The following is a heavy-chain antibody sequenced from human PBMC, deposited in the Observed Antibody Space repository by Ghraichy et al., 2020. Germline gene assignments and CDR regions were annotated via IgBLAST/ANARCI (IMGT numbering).Heavy chain of an antibody. CDR2: IIPILGIA. V-gene: IGHV1-69*04. Sequence: SVKVSCKASGGTFSSYAISWVRQAPGQGLEWMGRIIPILGIANYAQKFQGRVTITADKSTSTAYIELSSLRSEDTAVYYFARDLCSSTSCYAPSGSYPDYWGQGTLVTVSS. J-gene: IGHJ4*02. D-gene: IGHD2-2*01. CDR1: GGTFSSYA. CDR3: ARDLCSSTSCYAPSGSYPDY.